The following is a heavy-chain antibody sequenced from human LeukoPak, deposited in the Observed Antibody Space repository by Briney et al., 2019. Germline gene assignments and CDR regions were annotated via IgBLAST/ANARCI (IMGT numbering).Heavy chain of an antibody. Sequence: GASVKVSCKASGYTFTGYYMHWVRQAAGQGLEWMGWINPNSGGTNYAQKFQGRVTMTRDTSISTAYMELSRLRSDDTAVYYCASLYGSGSQIYYYYGMDVWGQGTTVTVSS. J-gene: IGHJ6*02. D-gene: IGHD3-10*01. CDR1: GYTFTGYY. CDR3: ASLYGSGSQIYYYYGMDV. V-gene: IGHV1-2*02. CDR2: INPNSGGT.